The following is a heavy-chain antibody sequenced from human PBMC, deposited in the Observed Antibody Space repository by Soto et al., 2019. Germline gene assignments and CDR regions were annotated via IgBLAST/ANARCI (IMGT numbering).Heavy chain of an antibody. CDR3: ARSRVDSSGLRDAFDI. D-gene: IGHD3-22*01. CDR1: GFTFSSYA. Sequence: GGSLRLSCAASGFTFSSYAMHWVRQAPGKGLEWVAVISYDGSNKYYADSVKGRFTISRDNSKNTLYLQMNSLRAEDTAVYYCARSRVDSSGLRDAFDIWGQGTMVTVSS. CDR2: ISYDGSNK. V-gene: IGHV3-30-3*01. J-gene: IGHJ3*02.